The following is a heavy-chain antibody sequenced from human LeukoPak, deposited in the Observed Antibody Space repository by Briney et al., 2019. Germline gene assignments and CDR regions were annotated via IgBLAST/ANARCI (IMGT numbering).Heavy chain of an antibody. CDR2: INSDGTSA. Sequence: GGSLRLSCAASGFTFSSYWMHWVRQAPGKGLVWVSRINSDGTSATYADSVKGRFTISRDNAKNTLFLQMNSLRAEDTAVYYCARDTPGLGIDNWGQGTLVTVSS. CDR3: ARDTPGLGIDN. CDR1: GFTFSSYW. D-gene: IGHD7-27*01. V-gene: IGHV3-74*01. J-gene: IGHJ4*02.